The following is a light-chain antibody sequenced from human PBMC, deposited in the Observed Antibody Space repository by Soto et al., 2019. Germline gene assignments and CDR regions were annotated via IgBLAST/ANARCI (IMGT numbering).Light chain of an antibody. CDR2: DAS. CDR3: QQYNSYSGT. J-gene: IGKJ1*01. Sequence: DIQMTQSPSTLSASVGDRVTITCRASQSISSWLAWYQQKPGKAPKLLIYDASSFESGVASRFSGSGSGTEFTHTSSSLQPDDFAPYSCQQYNSYSGTFGQGTKVEIK. CDR1: QSISSW. V-gene: IGKV1-5*01.